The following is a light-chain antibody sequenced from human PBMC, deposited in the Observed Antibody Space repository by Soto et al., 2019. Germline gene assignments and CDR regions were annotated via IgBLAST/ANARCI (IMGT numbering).Light chain of an antibody. V-gene: IGKV3-20*01. Sequence: EIVLTQSPGTLSVSPGERVTLSCRASQSVSSNYLAWYQQKPGQAPRLLIYGASTRATGIPARFSGSGFGTDFTLTISKVVPEEFAVYYCQQYGTPRPVTFGQGTRLEI. J-gene: IGKJ5*01. CDR3: QQYGTPRPVT. CDR2: GAS. CDR1: QSVSSNY.